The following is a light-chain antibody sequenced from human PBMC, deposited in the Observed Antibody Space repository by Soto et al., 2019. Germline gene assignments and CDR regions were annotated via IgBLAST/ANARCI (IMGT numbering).Light chain of an antibody. V-gene: IGLV2-14*03. CDR2: DVS. Sequence: QSALTQPASVSGSPGQSITISCTGTSSDVGGYNYVSWYQQHPGKAPKLMIYDVSNRPSGVSNRFSGSKSGNTASLTISGRQAEDEDAYYCSSYKSSSTRWVFGTGTKLTVL. CDR3: SSYKSSSTRWV. J-gene: IGLJ1*01. CDR1: SSDVGGYNY.